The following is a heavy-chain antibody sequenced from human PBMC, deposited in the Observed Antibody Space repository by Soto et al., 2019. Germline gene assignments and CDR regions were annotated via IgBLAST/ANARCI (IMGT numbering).Heavy chain of an antibody. CDR3: ARAPGGYYGTHGYYGMDV. D-gene: IGHD3-10*01. CDR2: IIPIFGTA. CDR1: GGTFSSYA. V-gene: IGHV1-69*12. Sequence: QVQLVQSGAEVKKPGSSVKVSCKASGGTFSSYAISWVRQAPGQGLEWMGGIIPIFGTANYAQKFQGRVTITADESTSTAYMELSSLRSEDTAVYYCARAPGGYYGTHGYYGMDVWGQGTTVTVSS. J-gene: IGHJ6*02.